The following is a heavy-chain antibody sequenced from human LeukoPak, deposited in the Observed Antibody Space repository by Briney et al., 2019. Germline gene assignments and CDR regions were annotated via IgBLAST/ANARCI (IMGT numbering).Heavy chain of an antibody. D-gene: IGHD3-22*01. CDR1: GFTFSSNS. V-gene: IGHV3-21*01. CDR3: ARDRSIDSSGYYYVVRPFDY. J-gene: IGHJ4*02. Sequence: GGSLRLSCAASGFTFSSNSMNWVRQAPGKGLEWVSSISSSSSYIYYADSVKGRFTISRDNANNSLYLQMNSLRAEDTAVYYCARDRSIDSSGYYYVVRPFDYWGQGTLVTVSS. CDR2: ISSSSSYI.